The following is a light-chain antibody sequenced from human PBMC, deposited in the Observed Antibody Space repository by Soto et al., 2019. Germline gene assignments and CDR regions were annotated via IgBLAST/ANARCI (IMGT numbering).Light chain of an antibody. V-gene: IGKV4-1*01. CDR1: QSVLYSSNNKNY. Sequence: DIVMTQSPDSLAVPLGERATINCKSSQSVLYSSNNKNYLAWYQQKPGQPPKLVIYWSSTRESGVPDRFSGSGSETDFTLTISSLQAEDVAVYYCQQYYTTPRTFGQGTEVEIK. J-gene: IGKJ1*01. CDR2: WSS. CDR3: QQYYTTPRT.